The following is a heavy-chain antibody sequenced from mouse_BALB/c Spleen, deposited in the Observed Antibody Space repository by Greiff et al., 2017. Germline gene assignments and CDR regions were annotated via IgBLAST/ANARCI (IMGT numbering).Heavy chain of an antibody. Sequence: EVKLQESGGGLVQPGGSLKLSCAASGFDFSRYWMSWVRQAPGKGLEWIGEINPDSSTINYTPSLKDKFIISRDNAKNTLYLQMSKVRSEDTALYYCARRGIYYAMDYWGQGTSVTVSS. J-gene: IGHJ4*01. CDR1: GFDFSRYW. V-gene: IGHV4-1*02. CDR3: ARRGIYYAMDY. CDR2: INPDSSTI.